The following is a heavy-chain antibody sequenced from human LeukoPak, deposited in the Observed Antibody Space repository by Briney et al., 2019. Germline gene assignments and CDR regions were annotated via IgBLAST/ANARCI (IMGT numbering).Heavy chain of an antibody. V-gene: IGHV1-18*01. CDR1: GYTFTTCA. D-gene: IGHD4-17*01. CDR2: ISAYNGNT. J-gene: IGHJ4*02. CDR3: ARGEPGYGDYFDY. Sequence: ASVKVSCKASGYTFTTCAISWVRQAPGQGLEWMGWISAYNGNTNYAQNLQGRVTMTTDTSTSTAYMELRSLRSDDTAVYYCARGEPGYGDYFDYWGQGTLVTVSS.